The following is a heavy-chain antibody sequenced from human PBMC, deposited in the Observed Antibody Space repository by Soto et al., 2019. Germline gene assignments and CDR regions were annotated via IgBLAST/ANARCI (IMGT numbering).Heavy chain of an antibody. D-gene: IGHD2-2*01. V-gene: IGHV3-30-3*01. J-gene: IGHJ4*02. CDR2: ISYDGSNK. CDR1: GFTFSSYA. Sequence: QVQLVESGGGVVQPGRSLRLSCAASGFTFSSYAMHWVRQAPGKGLEWVAVISYDGSNKYYADSVKGRFTISRDNSKNTLYLQMNSLRAEDTAVYYCARDWVDYCISTSCRVPIDYWGQGTLVTLSS. CDR3: ARDWVDYCISTSCRVPIDY.